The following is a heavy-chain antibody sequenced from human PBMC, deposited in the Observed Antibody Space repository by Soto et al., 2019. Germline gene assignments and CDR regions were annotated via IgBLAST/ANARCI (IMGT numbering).Heavy chain of an antibody. V-gene: IGHV3-21*01. CDR1: RFTFSSYS. Sequence: PDGSLRLSCAASRFTFSSYSMYWVRHAHGKGLEWVSSISSRSSYIYYADSGKGRCTISRDNAKNSLYLQMNSLRAEDTAVYYCARDRCSSTSCYTLRSAFDIWGQGTMVTVSS. J-gene: IGHJ3*02. CDR2: ISSRSSYI. CDR3: ARDRCSSTSCYTLRSAFDI. D-gene: IGHD2-2*02.